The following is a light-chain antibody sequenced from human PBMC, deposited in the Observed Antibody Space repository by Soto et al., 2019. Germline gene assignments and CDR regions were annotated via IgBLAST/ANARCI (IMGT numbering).Light chain of an antibody. CDR1: QSVSTS. CDR3: QVRDVWPS. CDR2: DAS. Sequence: IVLTQSPVTLAVSPGESAVLSCRASQSVSTSLAWYQHKPGQAPRLFIYDASKRAPGIPARLTGSGSGAPFTLPISSLEYEDIAVYYCQVRDVWPSFGQGTKVEIK. V-gene: IGKV3-11*01. J-gene: IGKJ1*01.